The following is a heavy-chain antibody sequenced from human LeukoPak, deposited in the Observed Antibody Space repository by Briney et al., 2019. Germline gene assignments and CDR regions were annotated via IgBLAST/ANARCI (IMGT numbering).Heavy chain of an antibody. D-gene: IGHD3-22*01. J-gene: IGHJ6*03. V-gene: IGHV3-30*02. CDR2: IQYDGTKK. CDR3: AKNILTMIMDYMDV. Sequence: GGSLRLSCAESGFNFRNYGIHWVRQAPGKGLEWVTFIQYDGTKKYYADSVKGRFTISRDNSKNTLYLQMNSLRPEDTALYYCAKNILTMIMDYMDVWGKGTTVTVSS. CDR1: GFNFRNYG.